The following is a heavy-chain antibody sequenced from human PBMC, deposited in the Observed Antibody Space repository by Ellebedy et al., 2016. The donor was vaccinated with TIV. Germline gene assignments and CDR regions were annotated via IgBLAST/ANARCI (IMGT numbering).Heavy chain of an antibody. CDR1: GDSFGIFG. J-gene: IGHJ4*02. CDR3: ARLMATVTLYY. CDR2: IYPDNSET. D-gene: IGHD5-24*01. V-gene: IGHV5-51*01. Sequence: GESLKISXKDSGDSFGIFGIGWVRQMPGKGLEWMGIIYPDNSETRYSPSFQGQVIISADKSLSTAYLQWTSLRPSDTAMYYCARLMATVTLYYWGQGTLVTVSS.